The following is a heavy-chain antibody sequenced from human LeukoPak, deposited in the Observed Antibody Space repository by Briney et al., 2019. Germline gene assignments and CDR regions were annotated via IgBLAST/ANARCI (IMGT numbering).Heavy chain of an antibody. D-gene: IGHD5-24*01. V-gene: IGHV3-23*01. CDR2: IFGSGVRT. CDR1: GFIFNNYG. J-gene: IGHJ4*02. Sequence: GGSLRLSCAASGFIFNNYGMSWVRQARGKGLEWVSGIFGSGVRTFYADSIKGRFTISRDNSKNTLYLQMNSLRVEDTAIYYCAKDRGEMATVPEIWGQGTLVTVSS. CDR3: AKDRGEMATVPEI.